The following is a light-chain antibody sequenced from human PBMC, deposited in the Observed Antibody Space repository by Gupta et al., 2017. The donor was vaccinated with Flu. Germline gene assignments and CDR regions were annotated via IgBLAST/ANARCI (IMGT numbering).Light chain of an antibody. CDR1: QSILRSNGYSY. Sequence: AMFQSPLSLAVTTGEPASIPCRSSQSILRSNGYSYMKWYLQTPGQSPQILIYMASNRVSGVPDRFSGSGSGTDFTLHISRVEADDVGLYYCMQARHIPWTFGQGTKLEIK. V-gene: IGKV2-28*01. CDR3: MQARHIPWT. J-gene: IGKJ1*01. CDR2: MAS.